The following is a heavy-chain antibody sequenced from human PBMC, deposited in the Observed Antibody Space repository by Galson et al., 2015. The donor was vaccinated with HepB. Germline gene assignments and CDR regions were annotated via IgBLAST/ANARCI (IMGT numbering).Heavy chain of an antibody. CDR3: ARAVAMVRELGY. J-gene: IGHJ4*02. V-gene: IGHV3-30*04. D-gene: IGHD3-10*01. CDR1: GFTFSSSY. Sequence: SLRLSCAASGFTFSSSYLHWVRQAPGKGLDWVALISYDGSNKYYAESVRGRFTISRDNFKNKLYLQMNSLRAEDTAVYYCARAVAMVRELGYWGQGTLVTVSS. CDR2: ISYDGSNK.